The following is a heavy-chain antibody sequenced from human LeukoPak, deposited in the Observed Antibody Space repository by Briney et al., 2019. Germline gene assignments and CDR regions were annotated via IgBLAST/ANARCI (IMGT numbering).Heavy chain of an antibody. J-gene: IGHJ4*02. CDR3: ARGGLYYDSY. V-gene: IGHV4-38-2*02. Sequence: PSETLSLTCTVSGYSISSGYYWCWIRQPPGKGLEWIGSIYHSGSTYYNPSLKSRVTISVDTSKNQFSLKLSSVTAADTAVYYCARGGLYYDSYWGQGTLVTVSS. CDR2: IYHSGST. CDR1: GYSISSGYY. D-gene: IGHD3-3*01.